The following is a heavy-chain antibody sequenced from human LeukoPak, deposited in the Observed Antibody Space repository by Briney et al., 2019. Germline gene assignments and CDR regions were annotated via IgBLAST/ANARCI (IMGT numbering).Heavy chain of an antibody. D-gene: IGHD5-18*01. CDR1: GFTFSSYA. Sequence: PGGSLRLSCSASGFTFSSYAMQWVRQAPGKGLEYVSAISSNGGSTYYADSVKGRFTISRDNYKNTLNLQMSSLRAEGTAVYYCVVSYLYAFDIWGQGTMVTVSS. J-gene: IGHJ3*02. V-gene: IGHV3-64D*09. CDR3: VVSYLYAFDI. CDR2: ISSNGGST.